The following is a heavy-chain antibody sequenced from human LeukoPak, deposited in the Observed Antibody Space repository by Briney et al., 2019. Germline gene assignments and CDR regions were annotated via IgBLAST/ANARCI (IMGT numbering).Heavy chain of an antibody. CDR3: AREAGGSYFTGGSFDY. J-gene: IGHJ4*02. CDR1: GFTFSSYA. CDR2: ISSSSSYI. D-gene: IGHD1-26*01. Sequence: GGSLRLSCAASGFTFSSYAMSWVRQAPGKGLEWVSSISSSSSYIYYADSVKGRFTISRDNAKNSLYLQMNSLRAEDTAVYYCAREAGGSYFTGGSFDYWGQGTLVTVSS. V-gene: IGHV3-21*01.